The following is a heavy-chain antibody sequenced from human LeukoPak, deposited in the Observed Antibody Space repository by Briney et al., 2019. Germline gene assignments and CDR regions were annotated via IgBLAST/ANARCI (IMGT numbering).Heavy chain of an antibody. Sequence: SETLSLTCAVYGGSFSGYYWSWIRQPPGKGLEWIGEINHSGSTNYNPSLKSRVTISVDTSKNQFSLKLSSVTAADTAVYYCARSPGYSSGWGVPWGQGTLVTVSS. V-gene: IGHV4-34*01. CDR2: INHSGST. CDR1: GGSFSGYY. CDR3: ARSPGYSSGWGVP. D-gene: IGHD6-19*01. J-gene: IGHJ5*02.